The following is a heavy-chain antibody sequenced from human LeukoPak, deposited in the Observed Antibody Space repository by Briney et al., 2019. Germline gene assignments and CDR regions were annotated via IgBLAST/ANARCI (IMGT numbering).Heavy chain of an antibody. CDR2: ISGSGINT. Sequence: GGSLRLSCAASGFTLSSYAMSWVRQAPGKGLEWVSVISGSGINTYYADSVKGRFTISRDNSKNTLYLQMNTLRAEDTALYYCAKYTFSWYEDYWGQGTLVTVSS. J-gene: IGHJ4*02. D-gene: IGHD6-13*01. CDR3: AKYTFSWYEDY. V-gene: IGHV3-23*01. CDR1: GFTLSSYA.